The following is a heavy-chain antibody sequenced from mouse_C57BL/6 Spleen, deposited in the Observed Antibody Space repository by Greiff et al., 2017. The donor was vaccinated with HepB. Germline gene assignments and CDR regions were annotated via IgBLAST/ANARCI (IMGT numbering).Heavy chain of an antibody. CDR1: GFTFSDYY. Sequence: EVKLVESGGGLVQPGGSLKLSCAASGFTFSDYYMYWVRQTPEKRLEWVAYISNGGGSTYYPDTVKGRFTISRDNAKNTLYLQMSRLKSEDTAMYYCARYDYDGGAYFDYWGQGTTLTVSS. CDR2: ISNGGGST. CDR3: ARYDYDGGAYFDY. V-gene: IGHV5-12*01. D-gene: IGHD2-4*01. J-gene: IGHJ2*01.